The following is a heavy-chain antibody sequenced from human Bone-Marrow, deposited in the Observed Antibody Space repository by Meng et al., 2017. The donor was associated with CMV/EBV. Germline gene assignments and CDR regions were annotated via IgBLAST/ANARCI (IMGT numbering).Heavy chain of an antibody. CDR2: IYYSGST. Sequence: SCTVSGGSISSYYWSWIRQPPGKGLEWIGYIYYSGSTNYNPSLKSRVTISVDTSKNQFSLKLSSVTAADTAVYYCARDSRIAARRFDYWGQGTLVTVSS. D-gene: IGHD6-6*01. CDR3: ARDSRIAARRFDY. J-gene: IGHJ4*02. CDR1: GGSISSYY. V-gene: IGHV4-59*01.